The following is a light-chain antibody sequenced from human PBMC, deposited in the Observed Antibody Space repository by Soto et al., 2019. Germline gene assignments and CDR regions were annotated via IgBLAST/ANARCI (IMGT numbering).Light chain of an antibody. CDR1: ESVSSN. CDR2: GAS. V-gene: IGKV3-15*01. Sequence: EIGMTQSPATLSVSPGERATLSCRASESVSSNLAWYQQKPGQAPRLLISGASTRATGIPARFSGSGSGTEFTLTISSLQSEDFALYYCQQYNNWLTFGGGTKVEIK. J-gene: IGKJ4*01. CDR3: QQYNNWLT.